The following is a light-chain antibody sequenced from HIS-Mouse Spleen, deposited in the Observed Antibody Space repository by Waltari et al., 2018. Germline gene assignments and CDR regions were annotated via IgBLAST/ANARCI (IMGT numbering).Light chain of an antibody. CDR3: CSYAGSSTWV. CDR2: EGS. Sequence: QSALTQPASVSGSPRQSITISCTGTSSDVGTHNLVSWYQQHPGKAPKLMIYEGSKRPSGVSNRFSGSKSGNTASLTISGLQAEDEADYYCCSYAGSSTWVFGGGTKLTVL. J-gene: IGLJ3*02. CDR1: SSDVGTHNL. V-gene: IGLV2-23*01.